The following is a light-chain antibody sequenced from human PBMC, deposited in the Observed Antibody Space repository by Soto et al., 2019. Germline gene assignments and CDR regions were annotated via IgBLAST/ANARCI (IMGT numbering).Light chain of an antibody. Sequence: QSALTQPRSVSGSPGQSVTISCTGTSSDVGGYNYVSWYQQHPGKAPKFMIYDVNKRPSGVPDRFSGSKSGNTASLTISGLQADDEADYYCCSYAGTYTYVFGTGTKLTVL. CDR2: DVN. V-gene: IGLV2-11*01. CDR3: CSYAGTYTYV. J-gene: IGLJ1*01. CDR1: SSDVGGYNY.